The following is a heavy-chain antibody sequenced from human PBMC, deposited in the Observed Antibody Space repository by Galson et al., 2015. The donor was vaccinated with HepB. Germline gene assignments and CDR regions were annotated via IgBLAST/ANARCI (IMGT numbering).Heavy chain of an antibody. Sequence: SLRLSCAASGFTFSSYEMNWVRQAPGKGLEWVSYISSSGSTIYYADSVKGRFTISRDNAKNSLYLQMNSLRAEDTAVYYCAKDISGYDFWSGYSDYYYYYYMDVWGKGTTVTVSS. J-gene: IGHJ6*03. CDR1: GFTFSSYE. CDR3: AKDISGYDFWSGYSDYYYYYYMDV. CDR2: ISSSGSTI. D-gene: IGHD3-3*01. V-gene: IGHV3-48*03.